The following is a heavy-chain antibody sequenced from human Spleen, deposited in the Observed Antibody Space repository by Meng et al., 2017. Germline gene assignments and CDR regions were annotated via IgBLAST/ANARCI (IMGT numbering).Heavy chain of an antibody. Sequence: VRLVSSGAEVTQPGAPAKVSCKASGYTFTDYYMHWIRQAPGQGLEWMGRLNPNSGGTNYARKFQGRVTLTRDTSSSTAYMELSRLKSDDTAIYYCAREYRSEYDYWGQGTLVTVSS. CDR3: AREYRSEYDY. J-gene: IGHJ4*02. V-gene: IGHV1-2*06. D-gene: IGHD6-19*01. CDR2: LNPNSGGT. CDR1: GYTFTDYY.